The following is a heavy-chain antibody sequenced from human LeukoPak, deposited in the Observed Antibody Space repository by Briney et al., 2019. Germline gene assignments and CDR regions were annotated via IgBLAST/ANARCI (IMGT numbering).Heavy chain of an antibody. CDR3: AKLAPDGPLDI. J-gene: IGHJ3*02. D-gene: IGHD1-14*01. V-gene: IGHV3-23*01. CDR1: RFAFHNYA. CDR2: ISVDGGDI. Sequence: GGSLRLSCAASRFAFHNYAMTWIRQAPERGLEWVSSISVDGGDIKYTDSAKGRFTISRDNSKGTLYLQMDSLRAEDTAVYYCAKLAPDGPLDIWGQGTMVTVSS.